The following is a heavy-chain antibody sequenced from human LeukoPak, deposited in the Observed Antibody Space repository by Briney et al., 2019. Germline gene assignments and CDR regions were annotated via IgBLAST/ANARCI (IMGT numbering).Heavy chain of an antibody. CDR3: AKVSSSSLDS. CDR2: LSSSGENT. Sequence: GGSLRLSCVASGLGFKTYAMTWVRQAPGKGLEWVSALSSSGENTHYTDAVKGRFTISRDISKNTLYLQMNGLRAEDTAVYYCAKVSSSSLDSWGRGTLVSVSS. V-gene: IGHV3-23*01. CDR1: GLGFKTYA. J-gene: IGHJ4*02. D-gene: IGHD6-6*01.